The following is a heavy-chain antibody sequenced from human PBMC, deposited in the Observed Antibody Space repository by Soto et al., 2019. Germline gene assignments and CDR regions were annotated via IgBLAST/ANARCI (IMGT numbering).Heavy chain of an antibody. CDR1: GFTFGAYS. V-gene: IGHV3-30*04. CDR3: ARDGYRGRSEGFDI. CDR2: ISYDGKNE. D-gene: IGHD1-26*01. Sequence: QVQLVESGGGVVHPGRSLRLSCAASGFTFGAYSMHWVRQPPGKGLEWVAVISYDGKNERYTDHVKGRFTVSRDNSKSTMYLQRNSLRSEDTAVYYGARDGYRGRSEGFDIWGQGTMVTVSS. J-gene: IGHJ3*02.